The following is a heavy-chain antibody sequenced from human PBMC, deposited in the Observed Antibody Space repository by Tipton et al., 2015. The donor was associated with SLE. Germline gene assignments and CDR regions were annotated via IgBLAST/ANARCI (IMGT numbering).Heavy chain of an antibody. V-gene: IGHV1-18*01. J-gene: IGHJ4*02. CDR2: ISTYNGNT. Sequence: QLVQSGPEVKKPGASVKVSCKASGYTFTSYGISWVRQAPGQGLEWMGWISTYNGNTHYAQNLQGRVTMTTDESTSTAYMELSSLRSEDTAVYYCATGDDYGDYWYFDYWGQGTLVTVSS. D-gene: IGHD4-17*01. CDR1: GYTFTSYG. CDR3: ATGDDYGDYWYFDY.